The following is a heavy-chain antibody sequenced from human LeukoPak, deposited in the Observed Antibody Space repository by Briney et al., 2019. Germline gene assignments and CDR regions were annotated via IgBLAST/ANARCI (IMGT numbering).Heavy chain of an antibody. V-gene: IGHV3-30*18. CDR1: GFTFSSYG. J-gene: IGHJ4*02. CDR2: ISYDGSNK. Sequence: GGSLRLSCAASGFTFSSYGMYWVRQAPGKGLEWVAVISYDGSNKYYADSVKGRFTISRDNSKNTLYLQMNSLRAEDTAVYYCAKESVAVGDYWGQGTLVTVSS. D-gene: IGHD6-19*01. CDR3: AKESVAVGDY.